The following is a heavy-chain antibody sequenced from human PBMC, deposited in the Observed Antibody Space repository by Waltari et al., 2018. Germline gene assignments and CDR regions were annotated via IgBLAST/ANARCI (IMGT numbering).Heavy chain of an antibody. CDR2: IKQDGSEK. D-gene: IGHD6-19*01. J-gene: IGHJ6*02. Sequence: EVQLVESGGGLVQPGGSLRLSCAASGFTFSSYWMSWVRRAPGKGLEGVANIKQDGSEKYYVDSVKGRFTISRDNAKNSLYLQMNSLRAEDTAVYYCAREQWLDYYGMDVWGQGTTVTVSS. V-gene: IGHV3-7*03. CDR3: AREQWLDYYGMDV. CDR1: GFTFSSYW.